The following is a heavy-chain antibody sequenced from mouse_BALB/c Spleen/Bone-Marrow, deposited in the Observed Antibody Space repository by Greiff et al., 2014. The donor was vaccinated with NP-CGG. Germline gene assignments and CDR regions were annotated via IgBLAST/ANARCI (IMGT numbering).Heavy chain of an antibody. V-gene: IGHV14-3*02. CDR2: IDPANGNT. Sequence: EVQLQQSGAELVKPGASVKLSCTASGFNIKDTYMHWVKQRPEQGLEWIGRIDPANGNTKYDPKFQGEATITADTSSNTAYLQLSSLTPEDTAVYYCASYRYAWYFDVWGAGTTVTVSS. CDR3: ASYRYAWYFDV. D-gene: IGHD2-14*01. J-gene: IGHJ1*01. CDR1: GFNIKDTY.